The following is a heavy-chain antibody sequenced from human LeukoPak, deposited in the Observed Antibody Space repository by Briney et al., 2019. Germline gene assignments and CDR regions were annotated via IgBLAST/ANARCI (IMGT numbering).Heavy chain of an antibody. CDR2: INHSGST. CDR1: GGSFSGYH. J-gene: IGHJ4*02. V-gene: IGHV4-34*01. D-gene: IGHD3-22*01. Sequence: SETLSLTCAVYGGSFSGYHWGWIRQPPGKGLEWIGEINHSGSTNYNPSLKSRVTISVDTSKNQFSLKLSSVTAADTAVYYCARVIGDYDRRGLKNPYYFDYWGQGTLVTVSS. CDR3: ARVIGDYDRRGLKNPYYFDY.